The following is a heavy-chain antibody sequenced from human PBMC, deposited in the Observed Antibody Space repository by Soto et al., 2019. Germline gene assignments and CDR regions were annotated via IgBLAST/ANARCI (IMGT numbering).Heavy chain of an antibody. V-gene: IGHV3-48*03. J-gene: IGHJ3*02. D-gene: IGHD1-1*01. CDR1: VFTCSSYE. CDR3: AREVTGTTPHDAFDI. CDR2: ISSSGSTI. Sequence: GSLRISGAASVFTCSSYEMNWVRQAPGKGLEWVSYISSSGSTIYYADSVKGRFTISRDNAKNSLYLQMNSLRAEDTAVYYCAREVTGTTPHDAFDIWGQGTMVTVSS.